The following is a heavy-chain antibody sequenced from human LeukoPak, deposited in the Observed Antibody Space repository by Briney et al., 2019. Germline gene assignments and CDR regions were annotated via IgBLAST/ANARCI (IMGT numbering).Heavy chain of an antibody. D-gene: IGHD3-22*01. J-gene: IGHJ4*02. CDR1: GLTFSSYS. CDR2: ISSSSSTI. V-gene: IGHV3-48*04. CDR3: ARKGNYYYDSSGLGDFDY. Sequence: PGGSLRLSCAASGLTFSSYSMNWVRQAPGKGLEWVSYISSSSSTIYYADSVKGRFTISRDNAKNSLYLQMNSLRAEDTAVYYCARKGNYYYDSSGLGDFDYWGQGTLVTVSS.